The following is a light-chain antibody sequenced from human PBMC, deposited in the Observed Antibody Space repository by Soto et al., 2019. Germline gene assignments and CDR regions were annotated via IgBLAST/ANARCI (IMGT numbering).Light chain of an antibody. CDR1: QSVSSY. CDR3: HHYGRSAIFT. CDR2: GAS. Sequence: EIVLTQSPATLSLSPGERATLSCRASQSVSSYLAWYQQRPGQAPRLLMDGASSRAAGIPDRFSGSGSGTDFTLTISRLEPEDFAVYYCHHYGRSAIFTFGPGTTVDIK. V-gene: IGKV3-20*01. J-gene: IGKJ3*01.